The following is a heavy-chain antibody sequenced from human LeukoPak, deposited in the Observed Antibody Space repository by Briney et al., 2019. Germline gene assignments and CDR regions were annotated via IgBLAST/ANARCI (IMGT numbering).Heavy chain of an antibody. CDR3: ARDTRGSYNYYYYMDV. CDR2: ISYDGSDK. J-gene: IGHJ6*03. Sequence: GGSLRLSCAASGFTFSSYAMHWVRQAPGKGLEWVAVISYDGSDKYCAESVKGRFTFSRDNSNNTLYLQMNSLRAEDTAVYYCARDTRGSYNYYYYMDVWGKGTTVTVSS. D-gene: IGHD1-26*01. CDR1: GFTFSSYA. V-gene: IGHV3-30*04.